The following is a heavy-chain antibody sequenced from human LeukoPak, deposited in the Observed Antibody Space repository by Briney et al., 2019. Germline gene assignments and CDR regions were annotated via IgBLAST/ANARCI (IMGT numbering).Heavy chain of an antibody. V-gene: IGHV4-30-2*03. Sequence: SQTLSLTCAVSGGSISSGGYSWSWIRQPPGKGLEWIGSIYYSGSTYYNPSLKSRVTISVDTSKNQFSLKLSSVTAADTAVYYCARQSYYYYGMDVWGQGTTVTVSS. CDR1: GGSISSGGYS. J-gene: IGHJ6*02. CDR3: ARQSYYYYGMDV. CDR2: IYYSGST.